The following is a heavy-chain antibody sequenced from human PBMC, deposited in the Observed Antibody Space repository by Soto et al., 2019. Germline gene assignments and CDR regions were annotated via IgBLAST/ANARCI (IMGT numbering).Heavy chain of an antibody. CDR3: ARDPPITIFGVVIPSGAFDI. CDR2: ISAYNGNT. CDR1: CYTFTSYG. V-gene: IGHV1-18*04. J-gene: IGHJ3*02. D-gene: IGHD3-3*01. Sequence: ASVKVSCKASCYTFTSYGISWVRQAPGQGLEWMGWISAYNGNTNYAQKLQGRVTMTTDTSTSTTYMELRSLRSDDTAVYYCARDPPITIFGVVIPSGAFDIWGQGTMVTVSS.